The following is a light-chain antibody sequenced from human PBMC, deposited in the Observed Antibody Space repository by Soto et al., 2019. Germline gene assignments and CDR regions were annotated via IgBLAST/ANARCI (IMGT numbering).Light chain of an antibody. CDR1: AGAVTSGQY. Sequence: QTLVTQEPSLTVSPGGTVTLPCGSSAGAVTSGQYPFWFQQKPGQAPKTLIYDTSRRHSWTPARFSGSLLGGKAALTLSGTQPEDEAEYYCLLSYNGVQVFGGGTKLTVL. CDR2: DTS. V-gene: IGLV7-46*01. J-gene: IGLJ3*02. CDR3: LLSYNGVQV.